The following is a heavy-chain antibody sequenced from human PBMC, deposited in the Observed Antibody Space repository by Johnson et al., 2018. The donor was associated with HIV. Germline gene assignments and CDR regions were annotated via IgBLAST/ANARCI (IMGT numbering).Heavy chain of an antibody. CDR3: AKDPGWFGEPGDAFDI. CDR1: GFTFDDYA. J-gene: IGHJ3*02. V-gene: IGHV3-9*01. D-gene: IGHD3-10*01. CDR2: ISWNSGSI. Sequence: VQLVESGGGLVQPGRSLRLSCAASGFTFDDYAMHWVRQAPGKGLEWVSGISWNSGSIGYADSVKGRFTISRDNAKNSLYLQMNSLRAEDTALYYCAKDPGWFGEPGDAFDIWGQGTMVTVSS.